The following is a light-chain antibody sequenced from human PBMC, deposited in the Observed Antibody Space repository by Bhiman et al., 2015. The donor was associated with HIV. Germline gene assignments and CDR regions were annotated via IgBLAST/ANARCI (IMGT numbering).Light chain of an antibody. Sequence: QSALTQPASVSGSPGQSITISCTGTSSDIGGYNYVSWHQQYPGKAPKLLIFDVTNRPSGVSNRFSGSKSGNTASLAITGLQAEDEADYYCQSYDSSLSGRVFGGGTKLTVL. CDR3: QSYDSSLSGRV. CDR1: SSDIGGYNY. V-gene: IGLV2-14*03. J-gene: IGLJ3*02. CDR2: DVT.